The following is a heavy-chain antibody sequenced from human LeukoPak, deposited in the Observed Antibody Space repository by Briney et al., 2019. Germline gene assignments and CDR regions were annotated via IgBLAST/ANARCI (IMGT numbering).Heavy chain of an antibody. V-gene: IGHV3-23*01. CDR1: GFTFSSYA. J-gene: IGHJ3*02. D-gene: IGHD6-6*01. CDR2: ISGSGGST. CDR3: AKDVDPYSSSPDAFDI. Sequence: GGSLRLSCAASGFTFSSYAMSWVRQAPGKGLEWVSAISGSGGSTYYADSVKGRFTISRDNSKNTLHLQMNSLRAEDTAVYYCAKDVDPYSSSPDAFDIWGQGTMVTVSS.